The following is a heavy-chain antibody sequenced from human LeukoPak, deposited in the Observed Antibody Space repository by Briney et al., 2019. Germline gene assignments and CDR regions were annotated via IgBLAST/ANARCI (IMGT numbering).Heavy chain of an antibody. Sequence: PGGSLRLSCAASGFTFSSYGMHWVRQAPGKGLEWVAVISYDGSNKYYADSVKGRFTISRDNSKNTLYLQMNSLRAEDTAVYYCAKLDYYDSSGHYYLGYYYGMDVWGQGTTVTVSS. CDR1: GFTFSSYG. V-gene: IGHV3-30*18. CDR2: ISYDGSNK. CDR3: AKLDYYDSSGHYYLGYYYGMDV. J-gene: IGHJ6*02. D-gene: IGHD3-22*01.